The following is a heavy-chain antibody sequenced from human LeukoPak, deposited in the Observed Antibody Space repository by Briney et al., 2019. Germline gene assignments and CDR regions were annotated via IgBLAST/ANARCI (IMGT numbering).Heavy chain of an antibody. V-gene: IGHV3-53*01. D-gene: IGHD3-10*01. CDR2: IYSGGST. CDR1: GFTVSTNY. CDR3: ARDGGYYGSGSYQY. J-gene: IGHJ4*02. Sequence: PGGSLRLSCGASGFTVSTNYMSWVRQAPGKGLEWVSIIYSGGSTYYADSVKGRFTISRDNSKNTLYLQMNSLRAEDTAVYYCARDGGYYGSGSYQYWGQGTLVTVSS.